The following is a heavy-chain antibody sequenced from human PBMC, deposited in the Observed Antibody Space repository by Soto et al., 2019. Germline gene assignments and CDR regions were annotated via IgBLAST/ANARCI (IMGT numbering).Heavy chain of an antibody. CDR3: AKDEVGAVYYYYYGMDV. CDR1: XFXXXXYW. CDR2: ISYDGSNK. J-gene: IGHJ6*02. Sequence: GGSLRLSCAASXFXXXXYWMHWVRQXPGKGLEWVAVISYDGSNKYYADSVKGRFAISRDNSKNTLYLQMNSLRAEDTAVYYCAKDEVGAVYYYYYGMDVWGQGTTVTVSS. D-gene: IGHD1-26*01. V-gene: IGHV3-30*18.